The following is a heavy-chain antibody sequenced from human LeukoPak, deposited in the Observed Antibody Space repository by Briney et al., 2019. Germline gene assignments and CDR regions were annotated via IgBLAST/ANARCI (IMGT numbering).Heavy chain of an antibody. D-gene: IGHD6-19*01. CDR1: GFTFSNYA. Sequence: PGGSLRLSCAASGFTFSNYAMSWVRQAPGKGLEWVSAITGSGGNTYYADSVKGRFTISRDNSKNTVFLQMNSLRAEDTAVYYCASYSGWISYFDYWGQGTLVTVSS. CDR2: ITGSGGNT. CDR3: ASYSGWISYFDY. J-gene: IGHJ4*02. V-gene: IGHV3-23*01.